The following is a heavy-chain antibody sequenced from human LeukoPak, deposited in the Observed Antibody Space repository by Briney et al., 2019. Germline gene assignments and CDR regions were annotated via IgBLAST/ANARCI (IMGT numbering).Heavy chain of an antibody. CDR2: IYYSGTT. CDR1: GGSMSSLY. J-gene: IGHJ4*02. Sequence: SETLSLTCTVSGGSMSSLYWSWIRQPPGKGLEWIGYIYYSGTTKYNPSLESRVTLSVDTSKNQFSLKLNSVTAADTAVYYCARQGGSYFIYWGRGTLVTVSS. V-gene: IGHV4-59*08. CDR3: ARQGGSYFIY. D-gene: IGHD1-26*01.